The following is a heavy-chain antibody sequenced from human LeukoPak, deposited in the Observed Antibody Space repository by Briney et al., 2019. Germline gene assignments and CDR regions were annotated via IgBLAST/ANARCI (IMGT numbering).Heavy chain of an antibody. CDR2: INPNSGGT. CDR1: GYTFSDYF. D-gene: IGHD6-19*01. Sequence: ASVKVSCQTSGYTFSDYFMHWVRQAPGQGLEWMGWINPNSGGTKYAQRFQGRVTMTRDTSISTVYMEPSRLRSDDTAVYYCARVWSSGTNWFDPWGQGTLVTVSS. V-gene: IGHV1-2*02. CDR3: ARVWSSGTNWFDP. J-gene: IGHJ5*02.